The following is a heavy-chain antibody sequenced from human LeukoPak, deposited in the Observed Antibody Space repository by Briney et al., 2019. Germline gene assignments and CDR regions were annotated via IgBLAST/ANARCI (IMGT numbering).Heavy chain of an antibody. V-gene: IGHV4-59*12. CDR3: ARRSRDKNFDY. J-gene: IGHJ4*02. CDR2: IYYSGST. CDR1: GGSISSYY. Sequence: PSETLSLTCTVSGGSISSYYWSWIRQPPGKGLEWIGYIYYSGSTNYNPSLKSRVTISVDTSKNQFSLKLSSVTAADTAVYYCARRSRDKNFDYWGQGTLVTVSS. D-gene: IGHD2-15*01.